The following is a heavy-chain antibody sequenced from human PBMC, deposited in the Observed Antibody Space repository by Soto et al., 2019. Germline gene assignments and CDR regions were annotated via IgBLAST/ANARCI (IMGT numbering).Heavy chain of an antibody. J-gene: IGHJ6*02. CDR3: AKDSNSGSYRGMDV. CDR1: GITFSSYS. V-gene: IGHV3-23*01. D-gene: IGHD1-26*01. Sequence: GSLIVSCASSGITFSSYSRSLVLQAPGKGLEWVSAISGSGGSTYYADSVKGRFTISRDNSKNTLYLQMNSLRAEDTAVYYCAKDSNSGSYRGMDVWGQGTTVTVSS. CDR2: ISGSGGST.